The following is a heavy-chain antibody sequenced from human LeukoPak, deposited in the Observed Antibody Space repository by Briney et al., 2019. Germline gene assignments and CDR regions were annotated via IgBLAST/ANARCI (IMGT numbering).Heavy chain of an antibody. CDR2: IRLDGSGK. CDR3: AKDYRWAYDY. D-gene: IGHD2-8*02. Sequence: GGSLRLSCAASGFTFGSFGMHWVRQAPGKGLEWITYIRLDGSGKYYADSVKGRFTISRDNSRNTLYMQMNSLRVEDTAVYYSAKDYRWAYDYWGQGTLVTVSS. V-gene: IGHV3-30*02. CDR1: GFTFGSFG. J-gene: IGHJ4*02.